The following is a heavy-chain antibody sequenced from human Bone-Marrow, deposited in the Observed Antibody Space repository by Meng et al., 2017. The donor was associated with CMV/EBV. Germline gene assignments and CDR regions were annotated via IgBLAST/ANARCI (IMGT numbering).Heavy chain of an antibody. CDR1: GYNFTNYW. J-gene: IGHJ4*02. Sequence: GGSLRLSCEASGYNFTNYWIAWVRQMPGKGLEWMGSIYPGDSDTRYSPSFQGQVTFSADKSISTAYLQWSSLKASDTAMYYCARVIGYDILTGYRASDYWGQGTLVTVSS. V-gene: IGHV5-51*01. D-gene: IGHD3-9*01. CDR3: ARVIGYDILTGYRASDY. CDR2: IYPGDSDT.